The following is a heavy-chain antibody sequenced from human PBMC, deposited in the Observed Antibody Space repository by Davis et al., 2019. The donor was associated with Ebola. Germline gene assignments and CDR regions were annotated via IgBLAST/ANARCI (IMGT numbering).Heavy chain of an antibody. J-gene: IGHJ6*02. CDR2: INSDGSST. D-gene: IGHD3-3*01. CDR1: GFTFSSYW. V-gene: IGHV3-74*01. CDR3: AKDLSGVGYYDFWSGYYTGYYGMDV. Sequence: GESLKISCAASGFTFSSYWMHWVRQAPGKGLVWVSRINSDGSSTSYADSVKGRFTISRDNAKNTLYLQMNSLRAEDTAVYYCAKDLSGVGYYDFWSGYYTGYYGMDVWGQGTTVTVSS.